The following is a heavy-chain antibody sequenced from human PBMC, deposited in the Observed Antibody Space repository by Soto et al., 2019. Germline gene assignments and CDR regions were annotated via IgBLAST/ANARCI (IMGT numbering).Heavy chain of an antibody. CDR1: GFSFSSYE. CDR2: TSSSGSTI. D-gene: IGHD6-25*01. J-gene: IGHJ6*02. CDR3: ARGVAAYYSGMDV. Sequence: EVQLVESGGGLVQPGGSLRLSCAASGFSFSSYEMNWVRQAPGKGLEWVSYTSSSGSTIYYADSVKGRFTISRDNAKNSLYLQMNSLRAEDTAVYHCARGVAAYYSGMDVWGQGTTVIVSS. V-gene: IGHV3-48*03.